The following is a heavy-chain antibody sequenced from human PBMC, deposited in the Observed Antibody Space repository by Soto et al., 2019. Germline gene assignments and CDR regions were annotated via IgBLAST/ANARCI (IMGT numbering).Heavy chain of an antibody. Sequence: QLQLVQSGAEVKKPGSSVKVSCKASGGTFSCYAISWVRQAPGQGLEWMGGIIPIFGTANYAQKFQGRVTITADESTSTAYMELSSLRSEDTAVYYCASGGLGIVVVPAAIKGGYFQHWGQGTLVTVSS. CDR2: IIPIFGTA. V-gene: IGHV1-69*01. CDR3: ASGGLGIVVVPAAIKGGYFQH. CDR1: GGTFSCYA. D-gene: IGHD2-2*02. J-gene: IGHJ1*01.